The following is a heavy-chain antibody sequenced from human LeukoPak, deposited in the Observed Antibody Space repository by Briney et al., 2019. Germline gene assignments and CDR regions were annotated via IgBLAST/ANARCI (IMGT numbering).Heavy chain of an antibody. V-gene: IGHV1-2*02. CDR2: INPNSGGT. Sequence: ASVKVSCKASGYTFTGYYMHWVRQAPGQGLEWMGWINPNSGGTNYAQKFQGRVTMTRDTSISTAYMELSRLRSDDTAVYYCARAPPWTNNWFDPWGQGTLVTVSS. J-gene: IGHJ5*02. CDR3: ARAPPWTNNWFDP. CDR1: GYTFTGYY. D-gene: IGHD1-1*01.